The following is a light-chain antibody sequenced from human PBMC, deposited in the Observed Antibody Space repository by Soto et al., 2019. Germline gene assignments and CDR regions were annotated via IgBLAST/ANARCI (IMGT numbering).Light chain of an antibody. CDR2: GAS. J-gene: IGKJ4*01. V-gene: IGKV3-15*01. Sequence: EIVMTQSPATLFVSPGERVTLSCRASRSVTRNLAWYQHKPGQAPRLLIYGASTRAADIAARFSGSGSGTEFTLTISSLQSEDFAFYYCQQYNDWPLPTFGGGTKVEIK. CDR3: QQYNDWPLPT. CDR1: RSVTRN.